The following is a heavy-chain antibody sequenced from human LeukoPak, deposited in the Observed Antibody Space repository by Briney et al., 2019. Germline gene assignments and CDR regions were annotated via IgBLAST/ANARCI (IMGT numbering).Heavy chain of an antibody. Sequence: SVKVSRKASRGTFSSYTISWVRQAPGQGLEWMGGIIPILDTSNYAQKFQGRVTITADESTSTAYLEVSSLTSEDTAVYYCASQAAADDYWGQGTLVTVSS. CDR2: IIPILDTS. V-gene: IGHV1-69*13. D-gene: IGHD6-13*01. J-gene: IGHJ4*02. CDR3: ASQAAADDY. CDR1: RGTFSSYT.